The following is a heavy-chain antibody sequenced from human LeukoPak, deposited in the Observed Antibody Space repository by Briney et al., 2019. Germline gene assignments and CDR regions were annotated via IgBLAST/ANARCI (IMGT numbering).Heavy chain of an antibody. J-gene: IGHJ4*02. CDR1: GFTFSSYG. CDR3: ARDFIAVAGTNDY. CDR2: ISSSSSYI. D-gene: IGHD6-19*01. V-gene: IGHV3-21*01. Sequence: GGSLRLSCAASGFTFSSYGMNLVRQAPGKGLEWVSSISSSSSYIYYADSVKGRFTISRDNAKNSLYLQMNSLRAEDTAVYYCARDFIAVAGTNDYWGQGTLVTVSS.